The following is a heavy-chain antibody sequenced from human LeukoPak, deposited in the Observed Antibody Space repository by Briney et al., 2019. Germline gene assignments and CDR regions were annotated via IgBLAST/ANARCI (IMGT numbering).Heavy chain of an antibody. D-gene: IGHD5-24*01. V-gene: IGHV3-7*01. J-gene: IGHJ4*02. CDR2: IKQDGSEK. CDR3: ARSGWWMATNFDY. Sequence: GGALRLSCAASGFTFSSYWMSWVRQAPGKGLEWVANIKQDGSEKYYVDSVKGRFTISRDNAKNSLYLQMNSLRAEDTAVYYCARSGWWMATNFDYWGQGTLVTVSS. CDR1: GFTFSSYW.